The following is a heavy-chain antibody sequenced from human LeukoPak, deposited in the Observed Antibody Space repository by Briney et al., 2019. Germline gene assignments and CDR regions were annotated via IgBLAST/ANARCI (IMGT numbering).Heavy chain of an antibody. D-gene: IGHD3-9*01. CDR2: INHSGST. Sequence: PSETLSLTCAVYGGSFSGYYWSWIRQPPGKGLEWIGEINHSGSTNYNPSPKSRVTIPVDTSKNQFSLKLSSVTAADTAVYYCARGPHLRYFDWLLPYYFDYWGQGTLVTVSS. CDR3: ARGPHLRYFDWLLPYYFDY. CDR1: GGSFSGYY. J-gene: IGHJ4*02. V-gene: IGHV4-34*01.